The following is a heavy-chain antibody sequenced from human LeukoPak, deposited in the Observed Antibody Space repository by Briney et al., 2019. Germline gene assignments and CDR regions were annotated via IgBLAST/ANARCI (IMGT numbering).Heavy chain of an antibody. CDR3: ARAVAAAGGPFDY. D-gene: IGHD6-13*01. Sequence: SQTLSLTCAISGDSVSSNSAAWNWIRQSPSRGLEWLGRTYYRSKWYNDYAVSVKSRITINPDTSKNQFSLKLSSVTAADTAVYYCARAVAAAGGPFDYWGQGTLVTVSS. CDR2: TYYRSKWYN. CDR1: GDSVSSNSAA. J-gene: IGHJ4*02. V-gene: IGHV6-1*01.